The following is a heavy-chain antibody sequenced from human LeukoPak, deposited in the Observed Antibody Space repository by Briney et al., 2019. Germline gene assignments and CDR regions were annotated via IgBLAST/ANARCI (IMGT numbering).Heavy chain of an antibody. Sequence: ASVKVSCKASGYTFTSYGLSWVRQGPGQGLEWMGWISAYNGNTNYAQKLQGRVTMTTDTSTSTAYMELRSLRSDDTAVYYCARDGAPYDYVWGSYRYPDYFDYWGQGTLVTVSS. J-gene: IGHJ4*02. V-gene: IGHV1-18*01. CDR1: GYTFTSYG. CDR3: ARDGAPYDYVWGSYRYPDYFDY. D-gene: IGHD3-16*02. CDR2: ISAYNGNT.